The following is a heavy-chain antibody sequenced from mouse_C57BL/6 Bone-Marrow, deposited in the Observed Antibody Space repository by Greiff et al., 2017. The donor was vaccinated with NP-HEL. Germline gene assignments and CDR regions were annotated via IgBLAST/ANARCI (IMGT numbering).Heavy chain of an antibody. V-gene: IGHV10-1*01. CDR2: IRSKSNNYAT. CDR3: VRHGNQTIWYFDV. D-gene: IGHD2-1*01. CDR1: GFSFNTYA. Sequence: EVQLVESGGGLVQPKGSLKLSCAASGFSFNTYAMNWVRQAPGKGLEWVARIRSKSNNYATYYADSVKDRFTISRDDSESMLYLQMNNLKTEDTAMYYCVRHGNQTIWYFDVWGTGTTVTVSS. J-gene: IGHJ1*03.